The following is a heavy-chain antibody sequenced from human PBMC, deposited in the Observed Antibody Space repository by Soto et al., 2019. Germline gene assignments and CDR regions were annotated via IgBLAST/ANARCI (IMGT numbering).Heavy chain of an antibody. J-gene: IGHJ4*02. D-gene: IGHD6-19*01. Sequence: GGSLRLSCAASGFTFSSYAMSWVRQAPGKGLEWVSAISGSGGSTYYADSVKGRFTISRDNSKNTLYLQMNSLRAEDTAVYYCAKDRVAVAAKPRGTFDYWGQGTLVTVSS. CDR1: GFTFSSYA. V-gene: IGHV3-23*01. CDR2: ISGSGGST. CDR3: AKDRVAVAAKPRGTFDY.